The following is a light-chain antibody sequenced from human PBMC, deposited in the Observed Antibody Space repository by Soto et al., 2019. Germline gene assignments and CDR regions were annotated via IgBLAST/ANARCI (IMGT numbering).Light chain of an antibody. CDR3: SSYAGSNDSKV. Sequence: QSVLTQPPSASGSPGQSVTISCTGTSSDLGGSIYVSWYQQHPGKAPKLMIYEVNKRPSGVPDRFSGSKSGNTASLTVSGLQAEDEADYYCSSYAGSNDSKVFGGGTQLTVL. V-gene: IGLV2-8*01. J-gene: IGLJ2*01. CDR1: SSDLGGSIY. CDR2: EVN.